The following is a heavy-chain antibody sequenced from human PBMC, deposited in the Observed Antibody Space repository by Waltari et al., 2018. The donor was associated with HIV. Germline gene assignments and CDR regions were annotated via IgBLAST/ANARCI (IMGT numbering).Heavy chain of an antibody. D-gene: IGHD5-12*01. CDR1: GHTFTAYY. V-gene: IGHV1-2*06. CDR3: ARSGLIGSQVQIDY. Sequence: QVQLVQSGADVKKPGASVKVSCKASGHTFTAYYIHWVRQAPGQGLAWLGRINPNSGVTSYAKKFQGRVTMTRDTSTATAHMELTRLASDDTAIYYCARSGLIGSQVQIDYWGQGTLVTVSS. J-gene: IGHJ4*02. CDR2: INPNSGVT.